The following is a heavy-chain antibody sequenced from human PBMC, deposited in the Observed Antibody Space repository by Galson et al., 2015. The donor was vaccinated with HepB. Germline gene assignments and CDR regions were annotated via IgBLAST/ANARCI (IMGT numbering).Heavy chain of an antibody. D-gene: IGHD2-2*01. CDR3: ATLWGDQLLLRSRGPHV. J-gene: IGHJ6*04. CDR2: ISSSSSTI. Sequence: SLRLSCAASGFTFSSYSTNWVRQAPGKGLEWVSYISSSSSTIYYADSVKGRFTISRDNAKNSLYLQMNSLRDEDTAVYYCATLWGDQLLLRSRGPHVWGKGTTVTVSS. V-gene: IGHV3-48*02. CDR1: GFTFSSYS.